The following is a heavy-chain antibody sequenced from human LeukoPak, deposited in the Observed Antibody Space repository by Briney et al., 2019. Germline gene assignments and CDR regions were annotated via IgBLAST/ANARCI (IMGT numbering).Heavy chain of an antibody. CDR2: IYYSGST. Sequence: SQTLSLTCTVSGGSINSGGYYWSWIRQHPGEGLEWIGYIYYSGSTYYNPSLKSRVTISVDTSKNQFSLKLGSVTAADTAVYYCARDSRDCRSTSCYYPYYYGMDVWGQGTTVTVSS. CDR1: GGSINSGGYY. D-gene: IGHD2-2*01. CDR3: ARDSRDCRSTSCYYPYYYGMDV. V-gene: IGHV4-31*03. J-gene: IGHJ6*02.